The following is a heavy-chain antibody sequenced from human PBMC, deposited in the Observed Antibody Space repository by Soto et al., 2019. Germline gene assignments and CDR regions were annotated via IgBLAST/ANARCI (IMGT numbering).Heavy chain of an antibody. CDR2: IIPIFGTA. D-gene: IGHD3-22*01. CDR1: VGSFSSYA. V-gene: IGHV1-69*06. J-gene: IGHJ6*02. CDR3: ARAKYDSSGYYYTDLKYYYYGMDV. Sequence: ASVKVSCKGSVGSFSSYANSWVRQAPGQGLEWMGGIIPIFGTANYAQKFQGRVTITADKSTSTVYMELSSLRSELTAVYYCARAKYDSSGYYYTDLKYYYYGMDVWGQGTMVTVSS.